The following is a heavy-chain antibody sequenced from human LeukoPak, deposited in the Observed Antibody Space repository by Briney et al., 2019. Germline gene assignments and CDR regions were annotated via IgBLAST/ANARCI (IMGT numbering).Heavy chain of an antibody. D-gene: IGHD3-10*01. V-gene: IGHV1-3*01. CDR1: GYTFTSYA. Sequence: GASVKLSCKASGYTFTSYAMHWVRQAPGQRLEWMGWINAGNGNTKYSQKFQGRVTITRDTSASTAYMELSRLRCEDTAVYYCAVEVLLKARGAFDIWGQGTMVTVSS. J-gene: IGHJ3*02. CDR3: AVEVLLKARGAFDI. CDR2: INAGNGNT.